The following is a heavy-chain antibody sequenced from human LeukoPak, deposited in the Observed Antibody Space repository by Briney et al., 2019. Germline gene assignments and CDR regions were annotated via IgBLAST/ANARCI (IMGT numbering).Heavy chain of an antibody. Sequence: GGSLRLSRAASGFTFSSYSMNWVRQAPGKGLEWVSSISSSSSYIYYADSVKGRFTISRDNAKNSLYLQMNSLRAEDTAVYYCARQNGYSSPTDFDYWGQGTLVTVSS. V-gene: IGHV3-21*01. D-gene: IGHD6-13*01. J-gene: IGHJ4*02. CDR2: ISSSSSYI. CDR3: ARQNGYSSPTDFDY. CDR1: GFTFSSYS.